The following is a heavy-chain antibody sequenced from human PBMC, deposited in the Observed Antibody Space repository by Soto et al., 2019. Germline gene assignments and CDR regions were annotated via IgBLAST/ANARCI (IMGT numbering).Heavy chain of an antibody. CDR3: ARDSGPYYYGSGSYYHGY. CDR1: GFTFSDYY. V-gene: IGHV3-11*06. CDR2: ISSSSSYT. D-gene: IGHD3-10*01. Sequence: PGGSLRLSCAASGFTFSDYYMSWIRQAPGKGLEWVSYISSSSSYTNYADSVKGRFTISRDNAKNSLYLQMNSLRAEDTAVYYCARDSGPYYYGSGSYYHGYWGQGTLATVSS. J-gene: IGHJ4*02.